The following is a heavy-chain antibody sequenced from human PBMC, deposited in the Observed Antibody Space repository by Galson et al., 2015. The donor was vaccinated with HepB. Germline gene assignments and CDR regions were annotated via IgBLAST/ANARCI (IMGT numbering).Heavy chain of an antibody. CDR1: GGSISSSSYY. J-gene: IGHJ4*02. D-gene: IGHD3-22*01. CDR3: TRHYTNYYDSSGYYYFDY. CDR2: IYYSGST. V-gene: IGHV4-39*01. Sequence: SETLSLTCTVSGGSISSSSYYWGWVRQPPGKGLEWIGSIYYSGSTYYNPSLKSRVTISVDTSKNQFSLKLSSVTAADTAVYYCTRHYTNYYDSSGYYYFDYWGQGTLVTVSS.